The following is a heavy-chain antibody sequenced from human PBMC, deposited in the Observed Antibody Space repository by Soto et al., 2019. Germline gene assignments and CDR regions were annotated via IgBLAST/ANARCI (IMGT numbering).Heavy chain of an antibody. CDR1: GFTFSSYA. CDR2: ISGSGGST. Sequence: EVQLLESGGGLVQPGGSLRLSCAASGFTFSSYAMSWVRQAPGKGLEWVSAISGSGGSTYYADSVKGRFTISRDNSKNTLYLQMNSLRAEDTAVYYRAKRRGEYQLLIADYWGQGTLVTVSS. J-gene: IGHJ4*02. V-gene: IGHV3-23*01. CDR3: AKRRGEYQLLIADY. D-gene: IGHD2-2*01.